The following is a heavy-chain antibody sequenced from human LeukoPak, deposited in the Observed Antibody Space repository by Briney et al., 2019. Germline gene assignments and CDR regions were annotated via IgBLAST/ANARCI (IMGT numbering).Heavy chain of an antibody. Sequence: GGSLRLSCAASGFTFSFYTMNWVRQAPGKGLEWVASNTEHSSYIYYADSVKGRFTISRDNAKNSRYLQMNSLRAEDTAVYYCARGAPYCSGANCMHYFDYWGQGTLVTVSS. D-gene: IGHD2-15*01. J-gene: IGHJ4*02. CDR1: GFTFSFYT. CDR2: NTEHSSYI. V-gene: IGHV3-21*01. CDR3: ARGAPYCSGANCMHYFDY.